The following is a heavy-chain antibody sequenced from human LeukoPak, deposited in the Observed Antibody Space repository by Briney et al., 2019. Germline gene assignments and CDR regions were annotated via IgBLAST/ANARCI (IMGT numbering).Heavy chain of an antibody. CDR3: AKTPTYYYDSSSYPN. Sequence: GGSLRLSCAASGFTFSSYAMSWVRQAPGKGLEWVSTISGSGGSTYYADSVKGRFTISRDNSKNTPYLQMNSLRAEDTAVYYCAKTPTYYYDSSSYPNWGQGTLVTVSS. CDR2: ISGSGGST. J-gene: IGHJ4*02. V-gene: IGHV3-23*01. CDR1: GFTFSSYA. D-gene: IGHD3-22*01.